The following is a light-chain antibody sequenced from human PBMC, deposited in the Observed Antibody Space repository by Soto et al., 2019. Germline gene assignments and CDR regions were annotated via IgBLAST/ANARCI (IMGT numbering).Light chain of an antibody. Sequence: QSALAQPASVSGSPGQSITISCTGTSSDVGAYNYVSWYQQHPGKAPKLMIYDVSNRPSGVSNRFSGSKSGNTASPTISGLQAEDEADYYCSSYTTSANYVFGTGTRSPS. CDR2: DVS. V-gene: IGLV2-14*01. CDR1: SSDVGAYNY. J-gene: IGLJ1*01. CDR3: SSYTTSANYV.